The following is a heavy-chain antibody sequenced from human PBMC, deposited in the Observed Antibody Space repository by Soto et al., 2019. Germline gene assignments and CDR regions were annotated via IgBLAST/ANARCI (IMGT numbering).Heavy chain of an antibody. CDR2: SWYDGTNK. J-gene: IGHJ4*02. V-gene: IGHV3-33*06. CDR3: AKQRADYGSGADTFYFDS. CDR1: GFTLNTYG. D-gene: IGHD3-10*01. Sequence: GGSLRLSCAASGFTLNTYGMYWVRQAPGKGLEWVAVSWYDGTNKDYADSVKGRFTISRDNSRNTLYLLMNSLRAEDTALYYCAKQRADYGSGADTFYFDSWGQGALVTVSS.